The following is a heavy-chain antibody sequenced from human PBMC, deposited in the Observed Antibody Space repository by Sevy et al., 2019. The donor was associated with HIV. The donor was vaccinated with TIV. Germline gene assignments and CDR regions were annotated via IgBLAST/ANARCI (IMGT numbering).Heavy chain of an antibody. CDR1: GFTFSNAW. D-gene: IGHD3-9*01. Sequence: GGSLRLSCAASGFTFSNAWMSWVRQAPGKGLEWVGRIKSKTDGGTRDLAAPVKGRIIISRDDSGNTLYPQMNSLKIEDTGVYYCATGLGKSDFDYWGQGTLVTVSS. CDR3: ATGLGKSDFDY. J-gene: IGHJ4*02. V-gene: IGHV3-15*05. CDR2: IKSKTDGGTR.